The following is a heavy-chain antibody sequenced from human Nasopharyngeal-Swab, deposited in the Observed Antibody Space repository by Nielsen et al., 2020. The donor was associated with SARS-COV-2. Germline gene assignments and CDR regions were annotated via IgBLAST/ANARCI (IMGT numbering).Heavy chain of an antibody. D-gene: IGHD3-10*01. CDR2: IIPIFGTA. V-gene: IGHV1-69*13. CDR1: GGTFSSYA. J-gene: IGHJ6*02. CDR3: ARDRGAVVRNYYYYGMDV. Sequence: SVKVSCKASGGTFSSYAISWVRQAPGQGLEWMGGIIPIFGTANYAQKFQGRVTITADESTSTAYMELSSLRSEDTAVYYCARDRGAVVRNYYYYGMDVWGQGTTVTVSS.